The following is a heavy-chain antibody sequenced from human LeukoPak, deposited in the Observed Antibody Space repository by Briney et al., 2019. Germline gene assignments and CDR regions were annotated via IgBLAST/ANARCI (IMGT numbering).Heavy chain of an antibody. J-gene: IGHJ3*02. D-gene: IGHD6-19*01. CDR3: AKGSGWAFDI. CDR2: IKKDGSAK. V-gene: IGHV3-7*04. Sequence: WGSLRLSCAASGFTFSSYWMTWVRQAPGKGLEWVANIKKDGSAKYYVDSVRGRFTISRDNAENSLYLQLNSLRAEDTAVYYCAKGSGWAFDIWGQGTMVTVSS. CDR1: GFTFSSYW.